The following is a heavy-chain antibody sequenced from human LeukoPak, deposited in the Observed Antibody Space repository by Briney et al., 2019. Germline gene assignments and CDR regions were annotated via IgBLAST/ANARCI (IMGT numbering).Heavy chain of an antibody. D-gene: IGHD5-24*01. J-gene: IGHJ4*02. CDR2: INSDGSST. V-gene: IGHV3-74*01. Sequence: GGSLRLSCAASGFTFSSYWMHWVRQAPGKGLVWVSRINSDGSSTSYADSVKGRFTISRDNAKNTLYLQMNSLRAEDTAVYYCGRVRDGYTYFDYWGQGTLITVSS. CDR3: GRVRDGYTYFDY. CDR1: GFTFSSYW.